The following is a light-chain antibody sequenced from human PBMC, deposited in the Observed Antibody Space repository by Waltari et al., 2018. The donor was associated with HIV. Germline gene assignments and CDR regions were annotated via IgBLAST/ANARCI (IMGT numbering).Light chain of an antibody. V-gene: IGLV2-11*01. CDR2: DVT. Sequence: QSALTRPHSVSGSPGQSVTISCTGTSSDVGGYDYVSWYQQHPGKAPKFIIYDVTKRPAGVPARFSASKSGNTASLTISDLQTEDEADYYCSSFAGTYTWVFGGGTKLTVL. J-gene: IGLJ3*02. CDR3: SSFAGTYTWV. CDR1: SSDVGGYDY.